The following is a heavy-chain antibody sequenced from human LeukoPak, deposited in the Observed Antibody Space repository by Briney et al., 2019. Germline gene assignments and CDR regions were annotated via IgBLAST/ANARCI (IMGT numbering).Heavy chain of an antibody. CDR1: GDSIGRINYY. CDR2: MSYSGHT. J-gene: IGHJ4*02. CDR3: ARDFLHDYGDHPDDY. Sequence: SETLSLTCTISGDSIGRINYYWGWIRQPPGKGLEWIVSMSYSGHTYYNPSLKSRVTTSIDTSKNQLSLNLKSVSAADTAVYYCARDFLHDYGDHPDDYWGQGTLVTVSS. D-gene: IGHD4-17*01. V-gene: IGHV4-39*07.